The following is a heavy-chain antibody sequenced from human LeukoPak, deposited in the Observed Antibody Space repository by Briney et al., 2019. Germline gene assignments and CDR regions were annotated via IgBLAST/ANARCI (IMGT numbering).Heavy chain of an antibody. Sequence: SETLSLTCAVSGGSISSSWWSWVRQPPGKGLEWIGEIFHSGSTNYNPSLKSRVTMSVDTSKNQLSLNLKSVTAADTAVYYCARDRWLDFWGQGTLVTVSS. D-gene: IGHD6-19*01. CDR3: ARDRWLDF. V-gene: IGHV4-4*02. J-gene: IGHJ4*02. CDR2: IFHSGST. CDR1: GGSISSSW.